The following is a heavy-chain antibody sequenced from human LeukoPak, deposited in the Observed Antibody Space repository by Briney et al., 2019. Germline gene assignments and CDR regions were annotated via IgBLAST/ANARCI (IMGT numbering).Heavy chain of an antibody. D-gene: IGHD2-2*03. CDR1: GGTFSSYA. Sequence: ASVKVSCKASGGTFSSYAISWVRQAPGQGLEWMGRIIPILGIANYAQKFQGRVTITADKSTSTAYMELSSLRSEDTAVYYCARDGVGYCSSTSCSYYYYGMDVWGQGTTVTVSS. CDR2: IIPILGIA. J-gene: IGHJ6*02. V-gene: IGHV1-69*10. CDR3: ARDGVGYCSSTSCSYYYYGMDV.